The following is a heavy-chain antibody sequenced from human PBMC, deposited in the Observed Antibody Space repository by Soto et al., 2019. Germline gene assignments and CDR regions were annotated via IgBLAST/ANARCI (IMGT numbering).Heavy chain of an antibody. CDR3: AGRFGEDPYYYYYGMDV. CDR2: IYHSGST. D-gene: IGHD3-10*01. CDR1: GGSISSGGYS. V-gene: IGHV4-30-2*01. J-gene: IGHJ6*02. Sequence: PSETLSLTCAVSGGSISSGGYSWSWIRQPPGKGLEWIGYIYHSGSTYYNPSLKSRVTISVDRSKNQFSLKLSSVTAADTAVYYCAGRFGEDPYYYYYGMDVWGQGTTVTVSS.